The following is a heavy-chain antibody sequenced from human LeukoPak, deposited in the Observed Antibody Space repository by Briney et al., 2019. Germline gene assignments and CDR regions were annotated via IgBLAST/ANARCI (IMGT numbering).Heavy chain of an antibody. D-gene: IGHD2-15*01. V-gene: IGHV4-59*01. Sequence: PSETLSLTCTVSGGSISSYYWSWIRQPPGKGLEWIGYIYYGGSTNYNPSLKSRVTISVDTSKNQFSLKLSSVTAADTAVYYCARAYCSGGSCFPVPYFDYWGQGTPVTVSS. CDR3: ARAYCSGGSCFPVPYFDY. CDR2: IYYGGST. J-gene: IGHJ4*02. CDR1: GGSISSYY.